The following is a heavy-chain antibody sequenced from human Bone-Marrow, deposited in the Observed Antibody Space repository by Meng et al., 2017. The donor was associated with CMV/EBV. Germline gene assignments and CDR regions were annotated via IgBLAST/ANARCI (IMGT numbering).Heavy chain of an antibody. D-gene: IGHD1-14*01. J-gene: IGHJ5*02. V-gene: IGHV3-13*01. Sequence: GESLKISCAASGFTFSSYDMHWVRQATGKGLEWVSAIGTAGDTYYPGSVKGRFTISRENAKNSLYLQMNSLRAGDTAVYYCATGWFDPWGQGTLVTGSS. CDR1: GFTFSSYD. CDR2: IGTAGDT. CDR3: ATGWFDP.